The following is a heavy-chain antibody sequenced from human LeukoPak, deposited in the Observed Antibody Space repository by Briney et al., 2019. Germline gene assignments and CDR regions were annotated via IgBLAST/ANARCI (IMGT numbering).Heavy chain of an antibody. J-gene: IGHJ4*02. D-gene: IGHD2-15*01. V-gene: IGHV1-18*01. CDR2: ISAYNGNT. CDR1: GYTFTSYG. Sequence: ASVKVSCKASGYTFTSYGISWVRQAPGQGLEWMGWISAYNGNTNYAQKLQGRVTMTTDTSTSTAYTELRSLRSDDTAVYYCARDTAPPYCSGGSCYPYYFDYWGQGTLVTVSS. CDR3: ARDTAPPYCSGGSCYPYYFDY.